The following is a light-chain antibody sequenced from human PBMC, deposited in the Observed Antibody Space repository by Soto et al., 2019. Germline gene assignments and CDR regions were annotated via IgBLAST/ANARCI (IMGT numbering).Light chain of an antibody. CDR1: QSVSSY. J-gene: IGKJ1*01. Sequence: EIVLTQSPATLSLSPGERATLSCRASQSVSSYLAWYQQKPGQAPRLLIYDASSRATGIPDRFSGSGSGTDFTLTISRPEPEDFAVYYCQQYGSSPRTFGQGTKVDIK. V-gene: IGKV3-20*01. CDR3: QQYGSSPRT. CDR2: DAS.